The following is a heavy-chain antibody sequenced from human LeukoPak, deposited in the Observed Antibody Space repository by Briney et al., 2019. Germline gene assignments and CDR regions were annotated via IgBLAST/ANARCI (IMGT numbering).Heavy chain of an antibody. CDR3: ARGSVTMIVGRVFDI. CDR1: GGSISSYY. CDR2: IYYSGST. D-gene: IGHD3-22*01. V-gene: IGHV4-59*01. J-gene: IGHJ3*02. Sequence: KSSETLSLTCTVSGGSISSYYWSWIRQPPGKGLEWIGYIYYSGSTNYNPSLKSRVTISVDTSKNQFSLKLSSVTAADTAVYYCARGSVTMIVGRVFDIWGQGTMVTVSP.